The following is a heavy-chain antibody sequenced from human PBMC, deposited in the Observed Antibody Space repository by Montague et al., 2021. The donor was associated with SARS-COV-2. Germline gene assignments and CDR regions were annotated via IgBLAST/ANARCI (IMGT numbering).Heavy chain of an antibody. J-gene: IGHJ4*02. D-gene: IGHD3-10*01. Sequence: SETLSLTCSVSGYSISSGYYWGWIRQPPGKGLEWIGNIYHSGGTYYSPPLKSRVTVSVDTSKNQFSLRLSSVTAADTAVYYCARWYYGSGSYPHWGQGTLVTVSS. CDR3: ARWYYGSGSYPH. V-gene: IGHV4-38-2*01. CDR2: IYHSGGT. CDR1: GYSISSGYY.